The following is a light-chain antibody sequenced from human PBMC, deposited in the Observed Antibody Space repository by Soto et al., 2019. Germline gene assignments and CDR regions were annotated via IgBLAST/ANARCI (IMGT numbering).Light chain of an antibody. J-gene: IGKJ2*01. CDR1: QSVSSSY. V-gene: IGKV3-20*01. Sequence: EIVLTQSPGTLSLSPGERATLSCRASQSVSSSYLAWYQQKPGQAPILLIYGASSRATGIPDRFSGSGSVTDFTLTISRLEPEDFAVYYCQQYGSSSYTFGQGTKLEIK. CDR2: GAS. CDR3: QQYGSSSYT.